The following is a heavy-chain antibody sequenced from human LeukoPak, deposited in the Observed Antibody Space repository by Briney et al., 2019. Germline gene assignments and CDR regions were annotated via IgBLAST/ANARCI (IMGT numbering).Heavy chain of an antibody. V-gene: IGHV4-4*08. CDR3: ARAVGDYYDSSNLDY. Sequence: SETLSLTCTVSGGSISSYYWSWIRQPPGKGLEWIGYIYTSGSTNYNPSLKSRVTISVDTSKNQFSLKLSSVTAADTAVYYCARAVGDYYDSSNLDYWGQGTLVTVSS. D-gene: IGHD3-22*01. CDR2: IYTSGST. J-gene: IGHJ4*02. CDR1: GGSISSYY.